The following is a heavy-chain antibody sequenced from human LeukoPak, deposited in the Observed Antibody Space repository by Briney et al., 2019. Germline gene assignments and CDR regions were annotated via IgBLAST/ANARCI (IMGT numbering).Heavy chain of an antibody. J-gene: IGHJ5*02. CDR3: AREVTIFGVVTRARFDP. D-gene: IGHD3-3*01. V-gene: IGHV4-61*02. Sequence: SETLSLTCTVSGGSISSGSYYWSWIRQPAGKGLEWIGRIYTSGSTNYNPSLKSRVTISVDTSKNQFCLKLSSVTAADTAVYYCAREVTIFGVVTRARFDPWGQGTLVTVSS. CDR2: IYTSGST. CDR1: GGSISSGSYY.